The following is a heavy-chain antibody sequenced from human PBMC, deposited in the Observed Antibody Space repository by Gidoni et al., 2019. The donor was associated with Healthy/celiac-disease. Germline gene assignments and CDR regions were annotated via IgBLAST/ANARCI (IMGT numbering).Heavy chain of an antibody. V-gene: IGHV4-34*01. CDR3: ARVWGGSYPYYFDY. Sequence: QVQLQQWGAGLLKPSETLSLTCAVYGGSFRGYYWSWLRQPPGQGLEWIGEINHSGSTNYNPSLKGRVTISVDTSKNQFSLKLSSVTAADTAVYYCARVWGGSYPYYFDYWGQGTLVTVSS. J-gene: IGHJ4*02. CDR1: GGSFRGYY. D-gene: IGHD1-26*01. CDR2: INHSGST.